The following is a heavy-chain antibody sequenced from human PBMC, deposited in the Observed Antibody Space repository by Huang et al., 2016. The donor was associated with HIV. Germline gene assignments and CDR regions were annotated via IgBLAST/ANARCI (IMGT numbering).Heavy chain of an antibody. V-gene: IGHV3-7*01. CDR2: VKQDGSGK. J-gene: IGHJ3*02. Sequence: EVQLVESGGGLVQPGGSLRLSCAASGFTFSSYWMSWVGQAPGKGREWVANVKQDGSGKYYVDSVKGRVTIARDNAKNSLYLQMNSLRAEDTAVYYCASIVGATAAFDIWGQGTMVTVSS. D-gene: IGHD1-26*01. CDR1: GFTFSSYW. CDR3: ASIVGATAAFDI.